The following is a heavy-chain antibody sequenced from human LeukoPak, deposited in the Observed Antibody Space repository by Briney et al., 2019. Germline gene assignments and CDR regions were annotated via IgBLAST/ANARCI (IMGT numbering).Heavy chain of an antibody. CDR1: GFTFSSYW. CDR2: IKQDGSEK. V-gene: IGHV3-7*01. D-gene: IGHD6-19*01. J-gene: IGHJ4*02. CDR3: ARARALYSSGWYGLFDY. Sequence: GGSLRCSCAASGFTFSSYWMSWARQTPGKGLEWVANIKQDGSEKYYVDSVKGRFTISRDNAKNSLYLQMNSLRAEDAAVYYCARARALYSSGWYGLFDYWGQGTLVTVSS.